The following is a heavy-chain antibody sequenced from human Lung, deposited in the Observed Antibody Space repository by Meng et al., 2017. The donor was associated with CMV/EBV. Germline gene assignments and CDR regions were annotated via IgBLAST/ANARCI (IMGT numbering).Heavy chain of an antibody. CDR3: ARSHSSGWPFDY. V-gene: IGHV4-39*07. D-gene: IGHD6-19*01. CDR2: IYYSGST. Sequence: SETXSLXCTVSGGSISSSSYYWGWIRQPPGKGLEWIGSIYYSGSTYYNPSLKSRVTISVDTSKNQFSLKLSSVTAADTAVYYCARSHSSGWPFDYWGQGTLVTVSS. CDR1: GGSISSSSYY. J-gene: IGHJ4*02.